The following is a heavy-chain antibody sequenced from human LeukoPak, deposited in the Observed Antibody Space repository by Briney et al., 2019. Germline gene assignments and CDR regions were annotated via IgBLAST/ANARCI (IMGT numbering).Heavy chain of an antibody. D-gene: IGHD2-15*01. Sequence: GGSLRLSCAVSGFTVSGNYMSWVRQAPGKGLEWVSLIYSGGTTYYADSVKGRFTISRDNSKNTLYLQVNSLRAEDTAVYYCARRAGGCSHPYDYWGQGILVTVSS. CDR3: ARRAGGCSHPYDY. CDR2: IYSGGTT. J-gene: IGHJ4*02. CDR1: GFTVSGNY. V-gene: IGHV3-53*01.